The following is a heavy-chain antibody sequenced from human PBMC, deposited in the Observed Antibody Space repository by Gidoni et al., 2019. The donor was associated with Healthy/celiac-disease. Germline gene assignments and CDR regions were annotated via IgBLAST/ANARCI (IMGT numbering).Heavy chain of an antibody. CDR2: IWYDGSNK. D-gene: IGHD2-2*01. CDR3: ARDGQDIVVVPAALYYYYYGMDV. CDR1: GFTFSSYG. Sequence: QVQLVESGGGVVQPGRSLRLSCAASGFTFSSYGMQWVRQAPGKGLAWVAVIWYDGSNKYYADSVKGRFTISRDNSKNTLYLQMNSLRAEDTAVYYCARDGQDIVVVPAALYYYYYGMDVWGQGTTVTVSS. J-gene: IGHJ6*02. V-gene: IGHV3-33*01.